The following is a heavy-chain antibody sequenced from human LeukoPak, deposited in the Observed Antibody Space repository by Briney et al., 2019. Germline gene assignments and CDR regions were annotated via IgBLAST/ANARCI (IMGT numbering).Heavy chain of an antibody. CDR3: GGGNFWFDP. J-gene: IGHJ5*02. Sequence: PGGSLRLSCAPAGFSFSSYWMHWVRPAPGEGLGWVSRINSDVRSTSYADSVKGRFTISRDNAKKTLYLQMNRLRAEDTAVYYCGGGNFWFDPWGQGTLVTVSS. CDR1: GFSFSSYW. D-gene: IGHD1-7*01. CDR2: INSDVRST. V-gene: IGHV3-74*01.